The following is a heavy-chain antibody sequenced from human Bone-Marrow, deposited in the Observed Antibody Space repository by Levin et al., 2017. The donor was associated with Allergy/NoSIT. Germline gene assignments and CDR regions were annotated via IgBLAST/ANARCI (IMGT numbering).Heavy chain of an antibody. CDR3: ARLPPIGYCTGGVCYNYYFDY. D-gene: IGHD2-8*02. V-gene: IGHV4-39*01. Sequence: SETLSLTCTVSGGSISSSSYYWGWIRQPPGKGLEWIGSIYYSGSTYYNPSLKSRVTISVDTSKNQFSLKLSSVTAADTAVYYCARLPPIGYCTGGVCYNYYFDYWGQGTLVTVSS. CDR1: GGSISSSSYY. J-gene: IGHJ4*02. CDR2: IYYSGST.